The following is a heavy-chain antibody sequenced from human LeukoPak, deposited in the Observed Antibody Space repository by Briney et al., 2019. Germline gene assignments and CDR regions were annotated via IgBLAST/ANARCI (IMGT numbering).Heavy chain of an antibody. CDR2: INHSGST. J-gene: IGHJ5*02. V-gene: IGHV4-34*01. CDR1: GGSFSGYY. Sequence: SETLSLTCAVYGGSFSGYYWSWIRQPPGKGLGWIGEINHSGSTNYNPSLKSRVTISVDTSKNQFSLKLSSVTAADTAVYYCARGRQRIRRNWFDPWGQGTLVTVSS. CDR3: ARGRQRIRRNWFDP.